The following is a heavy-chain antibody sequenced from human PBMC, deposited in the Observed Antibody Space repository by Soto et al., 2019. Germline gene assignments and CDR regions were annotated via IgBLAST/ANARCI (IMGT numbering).Heavy chain of an antibody. CDR3: ARDRYGDYDHDF. CDR1: GFTFSSHS. V-gene: IGHV3-48*04. CDR2: ISSSGITI. D-gene: IGHD5-12*01. Sequence: EVQLVESGGDLVQPGGSLRLSCAASGFTFSSHSMNWVRQAPGKGLEWVSYISSSGITIYYADSVKGRFTSSRDNAENSLFLQMNSLRAEDTAIYFCARDRYGDYDHDFWGQGTLVTVSS. J-gene: IGHJ4*02.